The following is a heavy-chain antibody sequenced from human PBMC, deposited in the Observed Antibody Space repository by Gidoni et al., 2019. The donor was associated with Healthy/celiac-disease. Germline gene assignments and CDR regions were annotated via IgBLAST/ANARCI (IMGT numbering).Heavy chain of an antibody. Sequence: VQLQESGPGLVKPSQTLSLTCTVSGGSISSGGYYWSWIRQHPGKGLEWIGYIYYSGSTYYNPSHKSLVTISVDTSKNQFSLKLSSVTAADAAVYYCAGARRWPRSEGAFDIWGQGTMVTVSS. D-gene: IGHD2-15*01. CDR3: AGARRWPRSEGAFDI. CDR2: IYYSGST. V-gene: IGHV4-31*01. J-gene: IGHJ3*02. CDR1: GGSISSGGYY.